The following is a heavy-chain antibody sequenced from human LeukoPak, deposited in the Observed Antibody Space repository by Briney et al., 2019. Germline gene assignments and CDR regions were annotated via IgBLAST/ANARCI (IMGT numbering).Heavy chain of an antibody. D-gene: IGHD3-22*01. CDR3: ARDTPAYYDSSGYSASDAFDI. CDR2: IYYSGST. J-gene: IGHJ3*02. CDR1: GGSISSYY. V-gene: IGHV4-59*01. Sequence: SETLSLTCTVSGGSISSYYWSWIRQPPGKGLEWIGYIYYSGSTNYNPSLKSRVTIPVDTSKNQFSLKLSSVTAADTAVYYCARDTPAYYDSSGYSASDAFDIWGQGTMVTVSS.